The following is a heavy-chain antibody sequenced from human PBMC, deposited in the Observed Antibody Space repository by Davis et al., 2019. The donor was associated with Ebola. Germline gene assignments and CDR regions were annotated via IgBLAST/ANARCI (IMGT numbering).Heavy chain of an antibody. J-gene: IGHJ6*02. D-gene: IGHD2-15*01. CDR2: IIPIFGTA. V-gene: IGHV1-69*06. CDR1: GYTFTGYY. Sequence: SVKVSCKASGYTFTGYYMHWVRQAPGQGLEWMGGIIPIFGTANYAQKFQGRVTITADKSTSTAYMELSSLRSEDTAVYYCARAGYCSGGSCYSSYYYGMDVWGQGTTVTVSS. CDR3: ARAGYCSGGSCYSSYYYGMDV.